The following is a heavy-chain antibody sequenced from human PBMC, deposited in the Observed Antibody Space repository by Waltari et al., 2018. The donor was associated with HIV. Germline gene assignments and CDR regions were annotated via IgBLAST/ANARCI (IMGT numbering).Heavy chain of an antibody. V-gene: IGHV3-7*04. CDR1: GFTFSSYW. CDR2: IKQDGSEK. J-gene: IGHJ4*02. CDR3: ARGGFYGSGSKVN. D-gene: IGHD3-10*01. Sequence: EVQLVESGGGLVQPGGSLRLSCAASGFTFSSYWMSWVRQAPGKGLEWVAKIKQDGSEKYYVDSVNGRFTISRDNAENSLYLKMNSLRAEDTVVYYCARGGFYGSGSKVNWGQGTLVTVSS.